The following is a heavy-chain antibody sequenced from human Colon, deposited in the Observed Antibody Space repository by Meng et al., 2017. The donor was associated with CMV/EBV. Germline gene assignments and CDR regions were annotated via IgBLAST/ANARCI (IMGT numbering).Heavy chain of an antibody. V-gene: IGHV3-7*01. CDR3: ARGRTPGLGYCSSTSCYPYYGMDV. Sequence: GESLKISCAASGFTFSSYWMSWVRQAPGKGLEWVANIKQDGSEKYYVDSVKGRFTISRDNAKNSLYLQMNSLRAEDTAAYYCARGRTPGLGYCSSTSCYPYYGMDVWGQGTTVTVSS. D-gene: IGHD2-2*01. CDR1: GFTFSSYW. J-gene: IGHJ6*02. CDR2: IKQDGSEK.